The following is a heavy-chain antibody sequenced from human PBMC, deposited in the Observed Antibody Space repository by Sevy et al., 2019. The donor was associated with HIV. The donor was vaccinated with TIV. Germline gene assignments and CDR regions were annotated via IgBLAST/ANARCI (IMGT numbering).Heavy chain of an antibody. CDR3: AKATSGSIVATKTTYYYYYYGMDV. CDR2: ISWNSGSI. V-gene: IGHV3-9*01. J-gene: IGHJ6*02. CDR1: GFTFDDYA. D-gene: IGHD5-12*01. Sequence: GGSLRLSCAASGFTFDDYAMHWVRQAPGKGLEWVSGISWNSGSIGYAYSVKGRFTISRDNAKNSLYLQMNSLRAEDTALYYCAKATSGSIVATKTTYYYYYYGMDVWGQGTTVTVSS.